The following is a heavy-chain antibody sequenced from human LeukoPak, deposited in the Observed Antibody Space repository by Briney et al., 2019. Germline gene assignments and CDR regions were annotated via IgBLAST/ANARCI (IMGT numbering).Heavy chain of an antibody. D-gene: IGHD3-10*01. CDR3: VRDRHYIGNREVRFPY. CDR2: ISYDGSNK. V-gene: IGHV3-30*04. J-gene: IGHJ4*02. CDR1: GFTFSSYA. Sequence: GRSLRLSCAASGFTFSSYAMHWVRQAPGKGLEWVAVISYDGSNKYYADSVKGRFTISRDNSKNTLYLQMNSLRVEDTAVYYCVRDRHYIGNREVRFPYWGQGALVTVSS.